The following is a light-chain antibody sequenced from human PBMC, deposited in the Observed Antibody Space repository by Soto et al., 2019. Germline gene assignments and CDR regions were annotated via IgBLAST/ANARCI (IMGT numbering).Light chain of an antibody. J-gene: IGKJ2*01. CDR2: KAS. CDR1: QSISSW. Sequence: DIQMTQSPSTLSASVGDRVTITCRASQSISSWLAWYQQKPGKAPKLLIYKASSLESGVPSSFSGSGSGTEYTLTISSLQPDDFATDDCQQYNSYPYTFGQGTKLDIK. V-gene: IGKV1-5*03. CDR3: QQYNSYPYT.